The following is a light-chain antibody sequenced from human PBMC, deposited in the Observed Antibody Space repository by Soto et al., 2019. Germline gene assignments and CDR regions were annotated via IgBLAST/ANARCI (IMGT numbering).Light chain of an antibody. V-gene: IGLV2-23*01. CDR3: CSYANNSLV. CDR2: ESI. J-gene: IGLJ1*01. CDR1: NSYVGNYNF. Sequence: QSALTQPASVSGSPGQSITISCTGTNSYVGNYNFVSWYQHHPGKAPQLVIYESIKRPSGISHRFSGSKSDTTASLTISGLQADDETDYYCCSYANNSLVFGTGTKLTVL.